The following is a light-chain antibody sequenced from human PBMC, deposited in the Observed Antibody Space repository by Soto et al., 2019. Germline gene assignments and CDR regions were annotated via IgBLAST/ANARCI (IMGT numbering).Light chain of an antibody. J-gene: IGKJ2*01. CDR1: QSISNW. V-gene: IGKV1-5*03. CDR2: KAS. Sequence: DIQMTQSPSTLSASVGDRVTISCRASQSISNWLAWYQQKPGKAPKLLIYKASSLESGVPSRFSGSGSGTEFTLTISGLQPDDFATYYCQEYKTYSYTFGQGTKVDIK. CDR3: QEYKTYSYT.